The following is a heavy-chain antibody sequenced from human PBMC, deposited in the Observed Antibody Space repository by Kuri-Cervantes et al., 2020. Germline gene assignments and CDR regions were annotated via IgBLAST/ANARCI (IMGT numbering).Heavy chain of an antibody. D-gene: IGHD3-22*01. J-gene: IGHJ4*02. CDR3: ARAGHYYDSSGEYYFDY. Sequence: GSLRLSCTVSGGSISSSSYYWGWIRQPPGKGLEWIGSIYYSGSTYYNPSLKSRVTISVDTSKNQFSLKLSSVTAADTAVYYCARAGHYYDSSGEYYFDYWGQGTLVTVSS. CDR2: IYYSGST. V-gene: IGHV4-39*07. CDR1: GGSISSSSYY.